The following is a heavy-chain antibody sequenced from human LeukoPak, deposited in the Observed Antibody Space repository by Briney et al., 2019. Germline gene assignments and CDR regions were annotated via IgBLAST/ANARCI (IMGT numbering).Heavy chain of an antibody. D-gene: IGHD3-3*01. CDR2: INHSGST. Sequence: SETLSLTRAVYGGSFSGYYWSWIRQPPGKGLEWIGEINHSGSTNYNPSLKSRVTISVDTSKNQFSLKLSSVTAADTAVYYCARLTYDFWSGYLFDYWGQGTLVTVSS. J-gene: IGHJ4*02. CDR1: GGSFSGYY. V-gene: IGHV4-34*01. CDR3: ARLTYDFWSGYLFDY.